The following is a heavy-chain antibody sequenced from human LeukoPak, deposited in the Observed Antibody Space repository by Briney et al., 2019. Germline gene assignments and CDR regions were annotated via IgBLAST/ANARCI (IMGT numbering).Heavy chain of an antibody. D-gene: IGHD3-22*01. Sequence: PETLSLTCTVSGGSISSSSYYWGWIRQPPGKGLEWIGSIYYSGSTYYNPSLKSRVTISVDTSKNQFSLKLSSVTAADTAVYYCARDRTVGIGVGYWGQGTLVTVSS. J-gene: IGHJ4*02. V-gene: IGHV4-39*07. CDR1: GGSISSSSYY. CDR2: IYYSGST. CDR3: ARDRTVGIGVGY.